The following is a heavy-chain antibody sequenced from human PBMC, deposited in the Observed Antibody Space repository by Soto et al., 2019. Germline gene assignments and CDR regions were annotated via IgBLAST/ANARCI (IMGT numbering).Heavy chain of an antibody. CDR3: ASMRLYCSGGSCYSGRQRYFQH. V-gene: IGHV1-3*01. D-gene: IGHD2-15*01. J-gene: IGHJ1*01. CDR2: INAGNGNT. CDR1: GYTFTSYA. Sequence: APVKVSCTASGYTFTSYAMHWVRLAPGQRLEWMGWINAGNGNTKYSQKFQGRVTITRDTSASTAYMELSSLRSEDTAVYYCASMRLYCSGGSCYSGRQRYFQHWGQGTLVTVSS.